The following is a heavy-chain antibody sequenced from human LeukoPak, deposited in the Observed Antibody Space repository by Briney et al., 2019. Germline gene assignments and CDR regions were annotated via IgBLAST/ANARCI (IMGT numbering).Heavy chain of an antibody. V-gene: IGHV3-20*01. CDR3: ARDKNTARSGYYYGMDV. CDR1: GFTFDDYG. Sequence: SGGSLRLSCAASGFTFDDYGMSWVRQAPGKGLEWVSGINWNGGSTGYADSVKGRFTISRDNAKNSLYLQMNSLRAEDTALYHCARDKNTARSGYYYGMDVWGQGTTVTVSS. D-gene: IGHD5-18*01. J-gene: IGHJ6*02. CDR2: INWNGGST.